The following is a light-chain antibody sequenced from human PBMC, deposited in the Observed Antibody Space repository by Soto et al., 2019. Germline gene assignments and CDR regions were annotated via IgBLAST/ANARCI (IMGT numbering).Light chain of an antibody. CDR2: DAS. CDR3: HQYHMWPSWT. J-gene: IGKJ1*01. CDR1: QGVGST. V-gene: IGKV3-15*01. Sequence: EIVMTQSPATLSVSPGERATLSCRASQGVGSTLAWYQQEPGRAPRLLIYDASTRATGVPDRFSGSGSGTEFVLTISGLQADDLAVYYCHQYHMWPSWTFGQGTKV.